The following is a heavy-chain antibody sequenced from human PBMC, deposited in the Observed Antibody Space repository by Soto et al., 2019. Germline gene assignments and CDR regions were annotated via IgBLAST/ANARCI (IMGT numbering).Heavy chain of an antibody. Sequence: PSETLSLTCAVSGYSISSGYYWGWIRQPPGKGLEWIGTIYHNGRTYYNPSLKSRVTVSLDMSKNQFSLRLTSVTAADTAIYYCARQGGVSGNYVGYSDSWGQGNMVT. D-gene: IGHD3-10*01. V-gene: IGHV4-38-2*01. CDR1: GYSISSGYY. CDR3: ARQGGVSGNYVGYSDS. J-gene: IGHJ4*02. CDR2: IYHNGRT.